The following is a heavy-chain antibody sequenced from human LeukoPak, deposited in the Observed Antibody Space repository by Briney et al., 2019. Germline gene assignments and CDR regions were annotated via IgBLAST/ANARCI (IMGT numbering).Heavy chain of an antibody. CDR1: GSRFTGYW. J-gene: IGHJ6*02. Sequence: GESLKISCEVSGSRFTGYWIAWVRQMPGRGLEWMGIIYPGDSDARYSPSFQGQVTISVDKSTNTAYLQWSSLEASDTAIYYCARRRYSGSLYGMDVWGQGTTVTVSS. D-gene: IGHD1-26*01. CDR2: IYPGDSDA. V-gene: IGHV5-51*01. CDR3: ARRRYSGSLYGMDV.